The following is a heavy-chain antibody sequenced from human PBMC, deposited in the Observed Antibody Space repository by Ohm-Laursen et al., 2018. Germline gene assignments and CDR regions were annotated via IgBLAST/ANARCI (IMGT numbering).Heavy chain of an antibody. Sequence: SLRPSCTASGFTFSDYYISWIRQAPGKGLEWVSYISGSASTIYYADSVKGRFTISRDNAKKSLYLQINYLRAEDTAMYYCARGPSSGYFDAFDVWGQGTMVTVSS. CDR1: GFTFSDYY. CDR3: ARGPSSGYFDAFDV. V-gene: IGHV3-11*01. J-gene: IGHJ3*01. D-gene: IGHD3-22*01. CDR2: ISGSASTI.